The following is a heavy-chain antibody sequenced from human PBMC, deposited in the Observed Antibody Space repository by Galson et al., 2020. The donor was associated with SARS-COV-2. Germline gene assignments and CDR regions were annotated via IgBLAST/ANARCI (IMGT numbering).Heavy chain of an antibody. V-gene: IGHV5-51*01. CDR2: IFPDDSDT. J-gene: IGHJ4*02. CDR3: ARRFHRDGYNYEIDY. Sequence: GESLKISCKASGYSFSSYWIGWVRHKTGKGLEWMGVIFPDDSDTRYSPSFQGQVTISADKSISTAYLQWSSLKASDTAIYYCARRFHRDGYNYEIDYWGQGTLVTVSS. D-gene: IGHD5-12*01. CDR1: GYSFSSYW.